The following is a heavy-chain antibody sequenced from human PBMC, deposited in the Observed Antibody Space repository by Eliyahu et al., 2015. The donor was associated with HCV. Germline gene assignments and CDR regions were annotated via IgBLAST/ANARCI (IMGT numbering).Heavy chain of an antibody. CDR1: GGSISSGAYY. CDR3: ARDIAGRGYFDY. CDR2: IYYSGNT. J-gene: IGHJ4*02. Sequence: QVQLQESGPGLVKPSQTLSLTCTVSGGSISSGAYYWSWIRQHPGKGPEWIGYIYYSGNTYYNPSLKSRVTIAVDTSRDQFSLKLSSVSAADTAVYYCARDIAGRGYFDYWGQGILVTVSS. V-gene: IGHV4-31*03. D-gene: IGHD2-15*01.